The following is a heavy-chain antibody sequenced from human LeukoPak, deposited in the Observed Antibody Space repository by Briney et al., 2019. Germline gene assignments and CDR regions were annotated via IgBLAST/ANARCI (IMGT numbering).Heavy chain of an antibody. D-gene: IGHD1-26*01. CDR3: ARGLGATDDYYYYGMDV. Sequence: GGSLRLSCAASGFTFSSYSMNWVRQAPGKGLEWVSSISSSSSYIYYADSVKGRFTISRDNAKNSLYLQMNSLRAEDTAVYYCARGLGATDDYYYYGMDVWGQGTTVTVSS. V-gene: IGHV3-21*04. CDR2: ISSSSSYI. CDR1: GFTFSSYS. J-gene: IGHJ6*02.